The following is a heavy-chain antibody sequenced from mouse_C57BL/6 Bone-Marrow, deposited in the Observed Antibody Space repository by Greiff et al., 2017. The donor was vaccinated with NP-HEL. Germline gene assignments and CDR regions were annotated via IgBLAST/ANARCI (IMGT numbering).Heavy chain of an antibody. D-gene: IGHD2-4*01. J-gene: IGHJ3*01. V-gene: IGHV5-17*01. CDR3: ARPGYEYGVAY. CDR1: GFTFSDYG. Sequence: EVQLVESGGGLVKPGGSLKLSCAASGFTFSDYGMHWVRQAPEKGLEWVAYISSGSSTIYYADTVKGRFTISRDNAKNTLFLQMTSLRSEDTAMYYCARPGYEYGVAYWGQGTLVTVSA. CDR2: ISSGSSTI.